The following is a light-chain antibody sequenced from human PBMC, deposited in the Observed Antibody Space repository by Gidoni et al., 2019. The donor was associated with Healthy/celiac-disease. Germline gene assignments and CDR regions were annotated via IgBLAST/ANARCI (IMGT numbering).Light chain of an antibody. V-gene: IGLV2-23*01. Sequence: QSALTQPASVSGSPGQSITISCTGTSSDVWSYNLFSWYQQHPGKAPKLMIYEGSKRPSGVSNRFSGSKSGNTASLTSSGLQAEDEADYYCCSYAGSSTYVVFGGGTKLTVL. J-gene: IGLJ2*01. CDR2: EGS. CDR1: SSDVWSYNL. CDR3: CSYAGSSTYVV.